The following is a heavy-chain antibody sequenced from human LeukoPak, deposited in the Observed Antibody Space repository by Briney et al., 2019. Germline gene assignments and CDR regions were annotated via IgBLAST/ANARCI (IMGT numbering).Heavy chain of an antibody. CDR3: TTSYGVFDY. V-gene: IGHV3-7*01. CDR2: IKEDGSEK. J-gene: IGHJ4*02. Sequence: GGSLRLSCAASGFTFSDHWVSWVRQAPGKGLEWVANIKEDGSEKYYVDSVKGRFTISRDNAKNSLYLQMNSLRAEDTAVYYCTTSYGVFDYWGQGTLVTVSS. CDR1: GFTFSDHW. D-gene: IGHD2/OR15-2a*01.